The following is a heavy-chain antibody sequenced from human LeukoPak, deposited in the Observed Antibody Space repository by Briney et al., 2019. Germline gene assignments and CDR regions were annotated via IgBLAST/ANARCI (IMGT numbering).Heavy chain of an antibody. Sequence: GGSLKIYCKGSGYSFTSYWLGWVRQMPGEGLEVMGIIYPGDSDTRYSPSFQGQVTISADKSISTAYLQWSSLKGSDTAMYYCARQWFGEFDYWGQGTLVTVSS. J-gene: IGHJ4*02. CDR2: IYPGDSDT. V-gene: IGHV5-51*01. CDR3: ARQWFGEFDY. D-gene: IGHD3-10*01. CDR1: GYSFTSYW.